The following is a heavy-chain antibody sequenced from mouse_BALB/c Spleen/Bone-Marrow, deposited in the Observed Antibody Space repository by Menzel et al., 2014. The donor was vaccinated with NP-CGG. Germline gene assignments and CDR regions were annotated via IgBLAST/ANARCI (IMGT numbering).Heavy chain of an antibody. CDR2: SRNKANDYTT. D-gene: IGHD2-2*01. CDR1: GFTFSDFY. V-gene: IGHV7-1*02. CDR3: ARDSYGSAWFAY. J-gene: IGHJ3*01. Sequence: DVMLVESGGGLVQPGGSLRLSCATSGFTFSDFYMEWVRQPPGKRLEWIAASRNKANDYTTEYSASVKGRFIVSRDTSQSILYLQMNALRAEDTAIYYCARDSYGSAWFAYWGQGTLVTVSA.